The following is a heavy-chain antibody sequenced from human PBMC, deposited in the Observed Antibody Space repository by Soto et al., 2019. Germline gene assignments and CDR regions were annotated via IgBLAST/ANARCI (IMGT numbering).Heavy chain of an antibody. CDR3: AKGTKGSRGTPFKKWSESYGMDV. CDR2: TSGSGGST. V-gene: IGHV3-23*01. Sequence: GGSLRLSCAASGFTFSSYVMSWVRQAPGKGLEWVSGTSGSGGSTYYADSVKGRFTISRDNSKNTLYLQMNSLRAEDTAVYYCAKGTKGSRGTPFKKWSESYGMDVWGQGTTVTVSS. D-gene: IGHD3-10*01. CDR1: GFTFSSYV. J-gene: IGHJ6*02.